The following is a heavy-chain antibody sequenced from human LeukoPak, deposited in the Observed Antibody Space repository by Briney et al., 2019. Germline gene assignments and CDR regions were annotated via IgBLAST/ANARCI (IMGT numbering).Heavy chain of an antibody. J-gene: IGHJ4*02. Sequence: GGSLRLSCAASGFTFSSYGMSWVRQAPGKGLEWVSAISGSGGSTYYADSVKGRFTISRDNSKNTLYLQMNSLRAEDTAVYYCAKDTFITFGGVIVVTDYFDYWGQGTLVTVSS. D-gene: IGHD3-16*02. V-gene: IGHV3-23*01. CDR3: AKDTFITFGGVIVVTDYFDY. CDR1: GFTFSSYG. CDR2: ISGSGGST.